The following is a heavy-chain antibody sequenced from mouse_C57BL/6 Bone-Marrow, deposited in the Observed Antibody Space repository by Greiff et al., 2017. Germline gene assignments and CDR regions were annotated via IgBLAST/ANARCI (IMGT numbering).Heavy chain of an antibody. Sequence: EVNVVESGGGLVQPGESLKLSCESNEYEFPSHDMSWVRKTPEKRLELVAAINSDGGSTYYPDTMERRFIISRDNTKKTLYLQMSSLRSEDTAMYYCARWWLLPYYAMDYWGQGTSVTVSS. CDR2: INSDGGST. D-gene: IGHD2-3*01. J-gene: IGHJ4*01. CDR3: ARWWLLPYYAMDY. V-gene: IGHV5-2*03. CDR1: EYEFPSHD.